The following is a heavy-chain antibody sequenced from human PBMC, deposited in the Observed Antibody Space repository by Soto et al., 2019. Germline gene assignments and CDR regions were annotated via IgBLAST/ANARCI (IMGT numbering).Heavy chain of an antibody. CDR3: ARDFDY. Sequence: GGSLRLSCAASGFTFSSYAMHWVRQAPGKGLEWVAVIPYDGSNKYYADSVKGRFTISRDNSKNTLYLQMNSLRAEDTAVYYCARDFDYWGQGTLVTVSS. CDR1: GFTFSSYA. CDR2: IPYDGSNK. V-gene: IGHV3-30-3*01. J-gene: IGHJ4*02.